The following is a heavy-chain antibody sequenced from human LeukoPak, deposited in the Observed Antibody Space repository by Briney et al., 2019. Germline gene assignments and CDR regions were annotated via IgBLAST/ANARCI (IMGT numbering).Heavy chain of an antibody. J-gene: IGHJ4*02. Sequence: PGGSLRLSCAASGFSFSTYAMSWVRQAPGKGLQWVSGISDSGSTTYYADSVKGRFTISRDNAKNSLYLQMNSLRAEDTAVYYCARGALRYFDWSTDYWGQGTLVTVSS. V-gene: IGHV3-23*01. CDR3: ARGALRYFDWSTDY. D-gene: IGHD3-9*01. CDR1: GFSFSTYA. CDR2: ISDSGSTT.